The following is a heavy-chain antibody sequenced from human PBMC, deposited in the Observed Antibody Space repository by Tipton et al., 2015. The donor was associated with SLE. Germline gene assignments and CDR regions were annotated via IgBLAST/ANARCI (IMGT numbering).Heavy chain of an antibody. Sequence: SLRLSCAASGFTFSTYTMTWVRQAPGKGLEWVSFISSSSSYIYYADSVKGRFTISRDNAKNSLYLQMNSLRAEDTAVYYCARDRVGGAFDIWGQGTMVTVSS. CDR1: GFTFSTYT. V-gene: IGHV3-21*01. D-gene: IGHD1-26*01. J-gene: IGHJ3*02. CDR2: ISSSSSYI. CDR3: ARDRVGGAFDI.